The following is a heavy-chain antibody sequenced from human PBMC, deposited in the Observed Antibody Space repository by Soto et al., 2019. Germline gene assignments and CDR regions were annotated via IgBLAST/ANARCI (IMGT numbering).Heavy chain of an antibody. V-gene: IGHV3-23*01. D-gene: IGHD3-3*01. J-gene: IGHJ4*02. CDR2: ISHSGSST. Sequence: QPGGSLRLSCAASGFTFNSYAMTWVRQAPGKGLEWVSSISHSGSSTYYADSVKGRFTISRDNSKNTLFLQMNSLRAEDTAVYYCAKDMRMFFGVVIISIDYWGQGTLVTVSS. CDR1: GFTFNSYA. CDR3: AKDMRMFFGVVIISIDY.